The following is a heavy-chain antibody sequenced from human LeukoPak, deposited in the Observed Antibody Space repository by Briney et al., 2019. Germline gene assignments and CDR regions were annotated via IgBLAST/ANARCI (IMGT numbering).Heavy chain of an antibody. V-gene: IGHV1-18*01. Sequence: ASVKVSCKASGGTFSSYAIGWVRQAPGQGLEWMGWISAYNGNTNYAQKLQGRVTMTTDTSTSTAYMELRSLRSDDTAVYYCARAVAVDYWGQGTLVTVSS. CDR3: ARAVAVDY. CDR1: GGTFSSYA. CDR2: ISAYNGNT. D-gene: IGHD6-19*01. J-gene: IGHJ4*02.